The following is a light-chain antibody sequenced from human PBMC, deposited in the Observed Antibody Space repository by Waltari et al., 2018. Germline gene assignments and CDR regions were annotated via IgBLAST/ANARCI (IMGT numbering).Light chain of an antibody. CDR1: SSDVGGYNY. V-gene: IGLV2-14*01. Sequence: QSALTQPASVYGSPGQSITISCTGTSSDVGGYNYVSWYQQHPAKAPKLLIYEVSNRPSWVSNRFSVSKSGNTASLPISGLQAEDEADYYCSSYTSSRNVVFGGGTKLTVL. CDR2: EVS. CDR3: SSYTSSRNVV. J-gene: IGLJ2*01.